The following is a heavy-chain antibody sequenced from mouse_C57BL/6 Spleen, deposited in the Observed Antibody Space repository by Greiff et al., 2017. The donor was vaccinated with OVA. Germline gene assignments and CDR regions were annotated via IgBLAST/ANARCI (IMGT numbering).Heavy chain of an antibody. CDR1: GYTFTSYW. CDR2: INPSNGGT. CDR3: AGDFDYGSSLFAY. D-gene: IGHD1-1*01. J-gene: IGHJ3*01. Sequence: QVQLQQPGTELVKPGASVKLSCKASGYTFTSYWMHWVQQRPGQGLEWIGNINPSNGGTNYHETFKSKATLTVDKSSSTAYMQLSSLTSEDSTVYYCAGDFDYGSSLFAYWGQGTLVTVSA. V-gene: IGHV1-53*01.